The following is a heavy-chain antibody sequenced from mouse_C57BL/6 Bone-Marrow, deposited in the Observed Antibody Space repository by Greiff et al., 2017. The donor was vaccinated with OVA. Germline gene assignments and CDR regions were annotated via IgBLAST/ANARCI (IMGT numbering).Heavy chain of an antibody. Sequence: VQLQQSGAELVKPGASVKLSCTASGFNIKAYYMHWVKQRTEQGLEWIGRIDPEDGEPKYAPKFKGKATIPADTSSNTAYLQLSSLTSEDTAVYYCARSCYGSSDCDCDVWGTGTTVTVSS. CDR2: IDPEDGEP. V-gene: IGHV14-2*01. D-gene: IGHD1-1*01. CDR1: GFNIKAYY. CDR3: ARSCYGSSDCDCDV. J-gene: IGHJ1*03.